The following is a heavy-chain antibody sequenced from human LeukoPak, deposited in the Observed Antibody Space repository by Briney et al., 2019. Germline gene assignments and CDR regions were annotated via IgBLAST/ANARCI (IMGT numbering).Heavy chain of an antibody. D-gene: IGHD1-14*01. CDR1: GFTFSSYG. Sequence: PGRSLRLSCAASGFTFSSYGMHWVRQAPGKGLEWVAVISYDGSNKYYADSVKGRFTISRDNSKNTLYLQMNSLRAEDTAVYYCAASGGGYYRGWFDPWGQGTLVTVSS. J-gene: IGHJ5*02. CDR3: AASGGGYYRGWFDP. V-gene: IGHV3-30*03. CDR2: ISYDGSNK.